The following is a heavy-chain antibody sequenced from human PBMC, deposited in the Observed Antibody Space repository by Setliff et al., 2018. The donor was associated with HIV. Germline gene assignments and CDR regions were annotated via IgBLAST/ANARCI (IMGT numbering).Heavy chain of an antibody. CDR3: TRSPIVVVPAAAFDI. Sequence: PGESLKISCQGSGYNFANYWIGWVRQMPGKGLEWMGIVYPGDSDTKYSPSFRGQFAITADKSITTAYLQWSSLKASDTATYYCTRSPIVVVPAAAFDIWGQGTMVTVSS. CDR1: GYNFANYW. V-gene: IGHV5-51*01. D-gene: IGHD2-2*01. CDR2: VYPGDSDT. J-gene: IGHJ3*02.